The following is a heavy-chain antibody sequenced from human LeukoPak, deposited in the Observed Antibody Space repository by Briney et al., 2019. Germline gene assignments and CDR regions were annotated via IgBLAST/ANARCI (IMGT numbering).Heavy chain of an antibody. CDR2: INPNSGST. D-gene: IGHD3-10*01. J-gene: IGHJ4*02. V-gene: IGHV1-2*02. Sequence: ASVKVSCKASGDTLTGYYMHWVQQAPGQGLEWMGWINPNSGSTNYAQKFQGRVTMTRDTSISTAYMELSRLRSDDTAMYHCASSQTRDALDYWGQGTLVIVSS. CDR1: GDTLTGYY. CDR3: ASSQTRDALDY.